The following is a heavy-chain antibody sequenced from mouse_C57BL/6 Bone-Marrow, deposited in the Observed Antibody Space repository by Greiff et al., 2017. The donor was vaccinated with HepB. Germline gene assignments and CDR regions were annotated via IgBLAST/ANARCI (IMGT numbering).Heavy chain of an antibody. J-gene: IGHJ2*01. V-gene: IGHV1-69*01. D-gene: IGHD4-1*01. CDR2: IDPSDSYT. CDR1: GYTFTSYW. CDR3: ARLNWVYFDY. Sequence: VQLQQPGAELVMPGASVKLSCKASGYTFTSYWMHWVKQRPGQGLEWIGEIDPSDSYTNYNQKFKGKSTLTVDKSSSTAYMQLSSLTSEDSAVYYGARLNWVYFDYWGQGTTLTVSS.